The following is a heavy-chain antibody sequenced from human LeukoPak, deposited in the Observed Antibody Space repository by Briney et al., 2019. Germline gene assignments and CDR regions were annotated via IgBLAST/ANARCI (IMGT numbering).Heavy chain of an antibody. CDR2: SGSGGST. CDR1: GFAFSSYA. CDR3: AKDDVVVPAAFFDY. Sequence: PGGSLRLSCAASGFAFSSYAMNWVRQAPGKGLEWVSYSGSGGSTYYADSVKGRFTISRDNSKNTLYLQMNSLRAEDTAVYYCAKDDVVVPAAFFDYWGQGTLVTVSS. J-gene: IGHJ4*02. D-gene: IGHD2-2*01. V-gene: IGHV3-23*01.